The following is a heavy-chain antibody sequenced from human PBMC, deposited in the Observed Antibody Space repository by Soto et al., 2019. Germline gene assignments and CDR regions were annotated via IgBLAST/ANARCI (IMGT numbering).Heavy chain of an antibody. V-gene: IGHV1-2*02. CDR3: ARRLGGGGDYFYGMDV. Sequence: QVQLVQSGPEMKKPGASVKVSCKTSGYTFTEFYIHWMRQVPGRGLEWMGCINARNDGTKFAEKFKAALTKTTDPSISTSYMELSSLTFDDTAVYYCARRLGGGGDYFYGMDVWGQGTVVTTSS. J-gene: IGHJ6*02. D-gene: IGHD3-16*01. CDR1: GYTFTEFY. CDR2: INARNDGT.